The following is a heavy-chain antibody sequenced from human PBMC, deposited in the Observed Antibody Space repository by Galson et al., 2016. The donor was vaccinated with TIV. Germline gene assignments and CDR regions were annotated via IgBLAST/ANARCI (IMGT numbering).Heavy chain of an antibody. CDR1: GDSVSTNSAA. D-gene: IGHD3-3*01. CDR2: TYYRSKWYN. CDR3: ARADTIFGVVIHLDC. J-gene: IGHJ4*02. Sequence: CAISGDSVSTNSAAWNWIRQSPSRGLEWLGRTYYRSKWYNDYALSVKSRVSIIPDTSKNQFSLQLNSVTPEDTAVYYCARADTIFGVVIHLDCWSQGTLVTVSS. V-gene: IGHV6-1*01.